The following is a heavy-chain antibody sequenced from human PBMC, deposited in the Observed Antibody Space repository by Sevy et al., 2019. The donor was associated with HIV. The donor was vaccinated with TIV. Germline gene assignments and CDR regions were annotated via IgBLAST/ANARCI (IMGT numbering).Heavy chain of an antibody. Sequence: GGSLRLSCAASGFAFYDYSMSWIRQAPGKGLEWVATLSFGCGKLNYADSVKGLITISRDNSKNSFYLQMDNLRVVDTALYYCASGGCTRRLDYWVQGTRVTVSS. CDR1: GFAFYDYS. CDR3: ASGGCTRRLDY. J-gene: IGHJ4*02. CDR2: LSFGCGKL. D-gene: IGHD2-8*01. V-gene: IGHV3-23*01.